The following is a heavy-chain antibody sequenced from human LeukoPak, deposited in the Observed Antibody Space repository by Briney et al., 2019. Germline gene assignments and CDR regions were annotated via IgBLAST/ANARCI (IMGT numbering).Heavy chain of an antibody. D-gene: IGHD3-3*01. Sequence: ASVKVSCKAPGYTFTGYYMHWVRQAPGQGLEWMGWINPNSGGTNYAQKFQGRVTMTRDTSISTAYMELSRLRSDDTAVYYCARTASITIFGVPFPGYWGQGTLVTVSS. CDR1: GYTFTGYY. CDR3: ARTASITIFGVPFPGY. J-gene: IGHJ4*02. CDR2: INPNSGGT. V-gene: IGHV1-2*02.